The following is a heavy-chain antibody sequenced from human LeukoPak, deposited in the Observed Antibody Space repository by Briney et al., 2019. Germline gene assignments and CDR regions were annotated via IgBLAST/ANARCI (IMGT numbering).Heavy chain of an antibody. V-gene: IGHV1-2*02. CDR2: ITSDSGGT. D-gene: IGHD6-13*01. J-gene: IGHJ4*02. Sequence: ASVKVSCKASGYTFTGHYMHWVRQAPGQGLEWMGWITSDSGGTNYAQKFQGRVTMTRDMSTSTVYMELSSLRSEDTAVYYCARVTKQQPKYYFDYWGQGTLVTVSS. CDR3: ARVTKQQPKYYFDY. CDR1: GYTFTGHY.